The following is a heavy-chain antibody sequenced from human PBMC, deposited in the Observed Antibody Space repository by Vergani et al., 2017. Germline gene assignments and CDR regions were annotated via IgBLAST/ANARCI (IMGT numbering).Heavy chain of an antibody. D-gene: IGHD3-10*01. Sequence: EVQLLESGGGLVQPGGSLRLSCAASGFTFSSYAMSWVRQAPGKGLEWVSAISGSGGSTYYADSVNGRFTISRDNSKNTLYLQMNSLRAEDTAVYYCAKDPFSLLWFGELLYGVALPDAFDIWGQGTMVTVSS. CDR1: GFTFSSYA. J-gene: IGHJ3*02. CDR3: AKDPFSLLWFGELLYGVALPDAFDI. CDR2: ISGSGGST. V-gene: IGHV3-23*01.